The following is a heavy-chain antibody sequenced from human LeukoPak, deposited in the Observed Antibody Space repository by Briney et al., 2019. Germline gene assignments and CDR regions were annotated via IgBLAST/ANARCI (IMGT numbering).Heavy chain of an antibody. Sequence: EASVKVSCKASGGTFSSYAISWVRQAPGQGLEWMGGIIPIFGTANYAQKFQGRVTITTDESTSTAYMELSSLSSEDTAVYYCARDPPGRGVNLDYWGQGTLVTVSS. V-gene: IGHV1-69*05. CDR3: ARDPPGRGVNLDY. D-gene: IGHD3-10*01. J-gene: IGHJ4*02. CDR2: IIPIFGTA. CDR1: GGTFSSYA.